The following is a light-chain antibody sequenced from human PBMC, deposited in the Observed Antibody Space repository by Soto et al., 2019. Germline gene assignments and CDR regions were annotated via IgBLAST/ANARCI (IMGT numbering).Light chain of an antibody. V-gene: IGKV1-9*01. CDR3: QQLNSYPYT. CDR1: QGISSY. CDR2: AAS. J-gene: IGKJ2*01. Sequence: IPLTQSPSSLSASVGDRVTITCRASQGISSYLAWYQQKPGKAPNLLIYAASTLQSGVPSRFSGSGSGTDFTLTINSLQPEDFATYYCQQLNSYPYTFGQGTKLEIK.